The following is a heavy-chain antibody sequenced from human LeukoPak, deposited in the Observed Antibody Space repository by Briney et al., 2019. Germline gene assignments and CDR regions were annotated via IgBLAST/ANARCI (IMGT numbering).Heavy chain of an antibody. V-gene: IGHV4-39*01. J-gene: IGHJ4*02. D-gene: IGHD3-10*01. CDR1: GGSISSSSYY. Sequence: SETLSLTCTVSGGSISSSSYYWGWIRQPPGKGLEWIGSIYYSGSTYYNPSLKSRVTISVDTSKNQFSLKLSTVTAADTAVYYCASLRTVRGVSWGQGTLVTVSS. CDR3: ASLRTVRGVS. CDR2: IYYSGST.